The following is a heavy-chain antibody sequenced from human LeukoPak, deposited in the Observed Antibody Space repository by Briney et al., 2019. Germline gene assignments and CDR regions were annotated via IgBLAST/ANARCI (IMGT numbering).Heavy chain of an antibody. D-gene: IGHD3-10*01. CDR3: ARPSHTYGSGSPYYYYGMDV. J-gene: IGHJ6*02. V-gene: IGHV1-18*01. CDR2: ISAYNGNT. Sequence: ASVKVSCKASGYTFTSYGISWVRQAPGQGFEWMGWISAYNGNTNYAQKLQGRVTMTTDTSTSTAFMELRSLRSDDTAVYYCARPSHTYGSGSPYYYYGMDVWGQGTTVTVSS. CDR1: GYTFTSYG.